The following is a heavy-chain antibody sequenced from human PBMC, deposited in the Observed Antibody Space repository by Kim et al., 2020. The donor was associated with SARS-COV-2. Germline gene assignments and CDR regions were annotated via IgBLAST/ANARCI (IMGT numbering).Heavy chain of an antibody. CDR2: IYDSGST. Sequence: SETLSLTCTVSGDSVSSTSHYWSWIRQSPGKGLEWIGYIYDSGSTTYSPSLKSRVTIPVDTSKNHFSLKLSSVTAADTAVYYCARSRDTSGYYRGMDVWGQGTTVTVSS. V-gene: IGHV4-61*03. CDR3: ARSRDTSGYYRGMDV. J-gene: IGHJ6*02. CDR1: GDSVSSTSHY. D-gene: IGHD3-22*01.